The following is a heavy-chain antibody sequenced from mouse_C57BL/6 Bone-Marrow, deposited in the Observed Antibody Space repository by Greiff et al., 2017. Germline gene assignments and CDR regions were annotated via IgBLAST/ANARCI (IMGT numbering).Heavy chain of an antibody. D-gene: IGHD2-3*01. V-gene: IGHV1-49*01. J-gene: IGHJ1*03. CDR3: ARSRWLLQYFDV. Sequence: LVESGAELVRPGSSVKLSCKDSYFAFMASAMHWVKQRPGHGLEWIGSFTMYSDATEYSENFKGKATLTANTSSSTAYMELSRLTSEDAAVYYCARSRWLLQYFDVWGTGTTVTVSS. CDR2: FTMYSDAT. CDR1: YFAFMASA.